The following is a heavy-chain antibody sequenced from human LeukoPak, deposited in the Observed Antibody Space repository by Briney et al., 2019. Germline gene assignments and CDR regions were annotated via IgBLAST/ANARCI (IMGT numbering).Heavy chain of an antibody. D-gene: IGHD2-2*01. CDR3: AREVQVGYFSSTSFFPFDY. V-gene: IGHV4-61*01. CDR1: GGSVSSGSYY. J-gene: IGHJ4*02. CDR2: ICYSGSS. Sequence: PSETLTLTCTVSGGSVSSGSYYWSWIPPPPGQGRESIGYICYSGSSNSNSSLRSRVTISVNTSNNLFPLKQSSVSAADTAVYYCAREVQVGYFSSTSFFPFDYWGEGTLGTVSS.